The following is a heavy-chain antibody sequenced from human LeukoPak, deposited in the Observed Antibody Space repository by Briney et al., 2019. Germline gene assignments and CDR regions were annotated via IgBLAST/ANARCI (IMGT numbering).Heavy chain of an antibody. CDR2: IKSDGSST. V-gene: IGHV3-74*01. Sequence: GGSLRLSCAASGFTFSSYWMHWVRQAPGKGLVWVSRIKSDGSSTSYADSVKGRLTISRDNAKNSLYLQMNSLRAKDTALYYCARDYYDSSGSSWFDPWGQGTLVTVSS. CDR3: ARDYYDSSGSSWFDP. D-gene: IGHD3-22*01. CDR1: GFTFSSYW. J-gene: IGHJ5*02.